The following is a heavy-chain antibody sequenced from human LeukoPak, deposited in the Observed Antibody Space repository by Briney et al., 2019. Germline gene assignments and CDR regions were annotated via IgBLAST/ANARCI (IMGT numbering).Heavy chain of an antibody. V-gene: IGHV3-21*01. J-gene: IGHJ3*02. CDR3: ARLLWFGELLPGSAFDI. CDR2: ISSSSSYI. CDR1: GFTFSSYS. D-gene: IGHD3-10*01. Sequence: GGSLRLSCAASGFTFSSYSMNWVRQAPGKGLEWVSSISSSSSYIYYADSVKGRFTISRDNAKNSLYLQMNSLRAEDTAVYYCARLLWFGELLPGSAFDIWGQGTMVTVSS.